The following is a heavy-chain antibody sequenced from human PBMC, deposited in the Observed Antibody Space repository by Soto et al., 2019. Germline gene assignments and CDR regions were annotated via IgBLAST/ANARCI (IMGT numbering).Heavy chain of an antibody. J-gene: IGHJ6*02. CDR3: ARDPGTTVITPRYYYGLDV. V-gene: IGHV4-59*01. Sequence: SETLSLTCTVSGGSISSYYWSWIRQPPGKGLEWIGYIYYSGSTNYNPSLKSRVTISVDTSKNQFSLKLSSVTAADTAVYYCARDPGTTVITPRYYYGLDVWGQGTTVTVSS. CDR2: IYYSGST. CDR1: GGSISSYY. D-gene: IGHD4-17*01.